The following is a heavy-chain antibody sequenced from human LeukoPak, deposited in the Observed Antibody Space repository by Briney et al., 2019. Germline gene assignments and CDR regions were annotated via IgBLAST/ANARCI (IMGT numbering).Heavy chain of an antibody. CDR3: ARGSREGYCTNGVCWDFDY. D-gene: IGHD2-8*01. CDR1: GFTFSSYA. CDR2: ISYDGTYK. V-gene: IGHV3-30-3*01. J-gene: IGHJ4*02. Sequence: GGSLRLSCAASGFTFSSYAIHWVRQAPGKGLEWVAVISYDGTYKYFADSVKGRFTISRDNSKNTLYPQMTSLRTEDTAVYYCARGSREGYCTNGVCWDFDYWGQGTLVTVSS.